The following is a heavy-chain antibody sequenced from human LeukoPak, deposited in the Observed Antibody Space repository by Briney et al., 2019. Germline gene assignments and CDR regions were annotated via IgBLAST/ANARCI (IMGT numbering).Heavy chain of an antibody. CDR1: GYSFTSYW. CDR2: IYPGDSDT. Sequence: GESLKISCKGSGYSFTSYWIGWVRQMPGKGLEWMGIIYPGDSDTRYSPSFQGQVTISADKSISTAYLQWSSLKASDTAMYYCARHVAYYYDSSGYYRWFDPWAREPWSPSPQ. J-gene: IGHJ5*02. V-gene: IGHV5-51*01. D-gene: IGHD3-22*01. CDR3: ARHVAYYYDSSGYYRWFDP.